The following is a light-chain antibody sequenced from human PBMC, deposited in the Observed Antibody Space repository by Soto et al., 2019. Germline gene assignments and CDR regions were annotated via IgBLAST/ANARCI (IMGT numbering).Light chain of an antibody. V-gene: IGLV1-44*01. CDR1: NSNIESNT. Sequence: QSVLTQPPSASETPGQRITVSCSGSNSNIESNTVNWYQQLPGAAPKLLIYNNYQRPSGVPDRFSGSKSGTSASLAISGLQSEDEADYYCASWDDSLSGVVLGGGTKLTVL. J-gene: IGLJ2*01. CDR3: ASWDDSLSGVV. CDR2: NNY.